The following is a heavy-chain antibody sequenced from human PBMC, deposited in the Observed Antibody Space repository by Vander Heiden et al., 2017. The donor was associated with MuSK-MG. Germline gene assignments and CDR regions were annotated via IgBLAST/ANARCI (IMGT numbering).Heavy chain of an antibody. CDR2: INHSGST. D-gene: IGHD4-17*01. Sequence: QVQLQQWGAGLLKPSETLSLTCAVYGGSFSGYYWSWIRQPPGKGLEWIGEINHSGSTNYNPSLKSRVTISVDTSKNQFSLKLSSVTAADTAVYYCARVIPYDYPMDLDYWGQGTLVTVSS. CDR3: ARVIPYDYPMDLDY. J-gene: IGHJ4*02. V-gene: IGHV4-34*01. CDR1: GGSFSGYY.